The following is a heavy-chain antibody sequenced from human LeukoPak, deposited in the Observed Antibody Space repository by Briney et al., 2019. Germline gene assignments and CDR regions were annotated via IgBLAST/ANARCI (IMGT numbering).Heavy chain of an antibody. CDR3: ASTFTGYSSGWYGLDY. CDR1: GGSISSYY. D-gene: IGHD6-19*01. Sequence: SETLSLTCTVSGGSISSYYWSWIRQPAGKGLEWIGRIYTSGSTNYNPSLKSRVTMSVDTSKNQFSLKLSSVTAADTAVYYCASTFTGYSSGWYGLDYWGQGTLVTVSS. J-gene: IGHJ4*02. V-gene: IGHV4-4*07. CDR2: IYTSGST.